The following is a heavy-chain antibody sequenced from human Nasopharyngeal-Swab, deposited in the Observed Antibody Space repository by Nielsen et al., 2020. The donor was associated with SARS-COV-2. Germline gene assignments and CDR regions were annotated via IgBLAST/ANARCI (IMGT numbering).Heavy chain of an antibody. V-gene: IGHV3-23*03. CDR2: IYSGGSST. CDR3: AKSIDPMGYGLDV. Sequence: GESLKIPCAASGFSFSSYAMNWVRQAPGKGLEWVAIIYSGGSSTYFADSVKGRFTISRDDSSNTLYLQMSSLRAEDTAVYYCAKSIDPMGYGLDVWGLGTTVTVSS. D-gene: IGHD3-10*01. CDR1: GFSFSSYA. J-gene: IGHJ6*02.